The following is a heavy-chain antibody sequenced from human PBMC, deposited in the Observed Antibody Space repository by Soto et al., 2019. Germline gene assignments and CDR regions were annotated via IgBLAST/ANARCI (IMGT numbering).Heavy chain of an antibody. CDR2: INHSGST. Sequence: SETLSLTCAVYCGSFSDYYWSWIRQPPGKGLEWIGEINHSGSTNYNPSLKSRVTISVDTSKNQFSLKLNSVTAADTAVYYCARDENVRVIAAAGNWFDPWGQGTLVTVSS. CDR1: CGSFSDYY. D-gene: IGHD6-13*01. J-gene: IGHJ5*02. V-gene: IGHV4-34*01. CDR3: ARDENVRVIAAAGNWFDP.